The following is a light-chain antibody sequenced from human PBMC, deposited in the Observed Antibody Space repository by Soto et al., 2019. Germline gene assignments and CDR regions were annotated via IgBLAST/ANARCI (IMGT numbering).Light chain of an antibody. CDR1: SSDVGGYNY. CDR2: GVS. CDR3: SSYAGNNNYV. Sequence: VLTQPPSASGSPGQSVTISCTGTSSDVGGYNYVSWYQQHPGKAPKFIIYGVSKRPSGVPDRFPGSKSGNTASLTVSGLQAEDEADYYCSSYAGNNNYVFGTGTKVTVL. J-gene: IGLJ1*01. V-gene: IGLV2-8*01.